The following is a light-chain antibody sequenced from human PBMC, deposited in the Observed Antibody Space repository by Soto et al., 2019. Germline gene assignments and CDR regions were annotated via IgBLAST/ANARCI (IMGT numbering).Light chain of an antibody. CDR1: QSVDKY. J-gene: IGKJ3*01. Sequence: EIVLTQSPATLSLSPGERATLSYRASQSVDKYLAWYQQKPGQAPRLLIYDASNRATGIPARFSGSGSGTDFTLTISSLEPEDFAVYYCQQRRYWLTFGPGTKVDFK. CDR3: QQRRYWLT. CDR2: DAS. V-gene: IGKV3-11*01.